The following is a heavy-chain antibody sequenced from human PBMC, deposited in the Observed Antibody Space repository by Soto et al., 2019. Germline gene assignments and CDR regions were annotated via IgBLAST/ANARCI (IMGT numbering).Heavy chain of an antibody. J-gene: IGHJ4*02. CDR1: GGSISSSSYH. D-gene: IGHD5-18*01. CDR2: IYYSGTT. Sequence: SETLSLTCTVSGGSISSSSYHWGWIRQPPGKGLEWIGSIYYSGTTYYNPSLKSRITISVDTSKNQFSLKLSSVTAADTAVYYCARTDTAMVIDYWGQGTLVTVSS. V-gene: IGHV4-39*07. CDR3: ARTDTAMVIDY.